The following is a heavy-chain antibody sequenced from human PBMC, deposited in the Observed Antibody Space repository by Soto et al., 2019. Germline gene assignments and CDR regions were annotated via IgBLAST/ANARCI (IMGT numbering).Heavy chain of an antibody. CDR1: GFTFSSYA. CDR3: ARGTMIVVVIPTFDY. CDR2: ISYDGSNK. J-gene: IGHJ4*02. Sequence: GGSLRLSCAASGFTFSSYAMHWVRQAPGKGLEWVAVISYDGSNKYYADSVKGRFTISRDNSKNTLYLQMNSLRAEDTAAYYCARGTMIVVVIPTFDYWGQGTLVTVSS. D-gene: IGHD3-22*01. V-gene: IGHV3-30-3*01.